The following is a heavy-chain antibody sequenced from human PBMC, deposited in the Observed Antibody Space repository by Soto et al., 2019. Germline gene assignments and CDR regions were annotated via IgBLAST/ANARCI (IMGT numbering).Heavy chain of an antibody. V-gene: IGHV3-30-3*01. J-gene: IGHJ4*02. CDR1: GFTFSSYA. D-gene: IGHD3-22*01. CDR2: ISYDGSNK. Sequence: QVQLVESGGGVVQPGRSLRLSCAASGFTFSSYAMHWVRQAPGKGLERVAVISYDGSNKYYADSVKGRFTISRDNAENTLYLQMNSLRAEDTAVYYCAREVVDDYYDSSGSLDYWGQGTLVTVSS. CDR3: AREVVDDYYDSSGSLDY.